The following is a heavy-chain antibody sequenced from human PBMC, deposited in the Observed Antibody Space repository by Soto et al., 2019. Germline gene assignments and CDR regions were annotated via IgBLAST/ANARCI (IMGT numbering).Heavy chain of an antibody. CDR2: ISGSGGST. J-gene: IGHJ6*02. V-gene: IGHV3-23*01. Sequence: GSLRLSCAASGFTFSSYAMSWVRQAPGKGLEWVSAISGSGGSTYYADSVKGRFTISRDNSKNTLYLQMNSLRAGDTAVYYCAKSLDYYYYYGMDVWGQGTTVTVSS. CDR3: AKSLDYYYYYGMDV. CDR1: GFTFSSYA.